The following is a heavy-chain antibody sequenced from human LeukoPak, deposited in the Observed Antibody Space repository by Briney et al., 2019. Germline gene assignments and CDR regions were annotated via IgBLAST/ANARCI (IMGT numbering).Heavy chain of an antibody. Sequence: FSAASGFTFSSYTMNWVRLAPGKGLEWLSSISRSGDSIFYADSVKGRFTISRDNDKTTLYLQMNSLRAEDTAVYYCASELYFWGQGTLATVSS. J-gene: IGHJ4*02. D-gene: IGHD3-10*01. CDR3: ASELYF. V-gene: IGHV3-21*01. CDR2: ISRSGDSI. CDR1: GFTFSSYT.